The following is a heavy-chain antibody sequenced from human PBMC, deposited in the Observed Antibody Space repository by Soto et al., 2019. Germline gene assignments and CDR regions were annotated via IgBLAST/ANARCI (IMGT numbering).Heavy chain of an antibody. D-gene: IGHD2-21*02. J-gene: IGHJ4*02. CDR1: GFTFNTYG. CDR2: VSGSGGAT. Sequence: EVQLLESGGGLVQPGGSLTLSCAASGFTFNTYGMTWVRQAPGKGLEWVSTVSGSGGATYYADSVKGRFTISRVNSKNTMYLQMSNLRAEDTAVYFCARIGPYCGGDCYPDFDFWGLGTQVTVSS. V-gene: IGHV3-23*01. CDR3: ARIGPYCGGDCYPDFDF.